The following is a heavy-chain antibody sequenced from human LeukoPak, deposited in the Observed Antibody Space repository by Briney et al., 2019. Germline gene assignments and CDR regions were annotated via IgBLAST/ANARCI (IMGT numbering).Heavy chain of an antibody. V-gene: IGHV3-9*01. CDR3: AKHMRATNTYSFFGLDV. J-gene: IGHJ6*02. D-gene: IGHD1-26*01. CDR2: INWNCGGT. CDR1: GFTFNDYG. Sequence: GRSLGLSCAATGFTFNDYGMHWVRQPPGKGLEWVSSINWNCGGTDYADSVKGRFTISRDNAKNSLYLQLSSLRPEDTALYYCAKHMRATNTYSFFGLDVWGQGTTVTVSS.